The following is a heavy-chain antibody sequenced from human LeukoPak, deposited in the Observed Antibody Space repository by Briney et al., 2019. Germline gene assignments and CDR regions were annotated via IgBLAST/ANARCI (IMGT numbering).Heavy chain of an antibody. Sequence: SETLSLTCTVSGGSISSYYWSWIRQPPGKGLEWIGYIYYSGSTNYNPSLKSRVTISVDTSKNQFSLKLSSVTAADTAVYYCARDSIPWGRHYGMDVWGQGTTVTVSS. J-gene: IGHJ6*02. CDR2: IYYSGST. CDR1: GGSISSYY. V-gene: IGHV4-59*12. CDR3: ARDSIPWGRHYGMDV. D-gene: IGHD7-27*01.